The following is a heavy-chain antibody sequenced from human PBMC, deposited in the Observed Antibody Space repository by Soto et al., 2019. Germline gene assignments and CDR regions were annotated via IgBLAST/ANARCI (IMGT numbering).Heavy chain of an antibody. J-gene: IGHJ6*02. Sequence: PGESLKISFKGSGDSFTIYWMGLVRQIPGKGLEWMGIIYPGDSDTRYSPSFQGQVTISADKSISTAYLRWSSLKASDTAMYYCARHGPRVYYDNSDYYYYGMDVWGQGTTVTVSS. CDR3: ARHGPRVYYDNSDYYYYGMDV. V-gene: IGHV5-51*01. CDR2: IYPGDSDT. D-gene: IGHD3-22*01. CDR1: GDSFTIYW.